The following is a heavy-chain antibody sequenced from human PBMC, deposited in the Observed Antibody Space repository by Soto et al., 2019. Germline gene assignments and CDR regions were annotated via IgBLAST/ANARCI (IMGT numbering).Heavy chain of an antibody. J-gene: IGHJ4*02. V-gene: IGHV1-18*01. CDR2: ISAYNGNT. CDR3: ARDQVRMKEFDY. Sequence: ASVKVSCKASGYTFTSYGISWVRQAPGQGLEWMGWISAYNGNTNYAQKLQGRVTMTTDTSTSTAYMELRSLSSDDTAVYYCARDQVRMKEFDYWGQGTLVTVSS. CDR1: GYTFTSYG.